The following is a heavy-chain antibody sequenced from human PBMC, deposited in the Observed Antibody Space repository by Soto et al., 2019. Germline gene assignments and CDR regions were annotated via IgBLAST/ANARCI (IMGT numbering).Heavy chain of an antibody. Sequence: QVQLQESGPGLVKPSQTLSLTCTVSGGSISSGGYYWSWIRQHPGKGLEWIGYIYYSGSTYYNPSLKSRVNISVNTSKNQFSQKLRPVTAGDTAGDYRARGPKWWFYGMDVWGQGTTVTVSS. J-gene: IGHJ6*02. D-gene: IGHD2-15*01. CDR3: ARGPKWWFYGMDV. V-gene: IGHV4-31*03. CDR1: GGSISSGGYY. CDR2: IYYSGST.